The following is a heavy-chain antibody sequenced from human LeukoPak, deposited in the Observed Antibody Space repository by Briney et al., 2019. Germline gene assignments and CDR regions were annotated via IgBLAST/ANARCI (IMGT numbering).Heavy chain of an antibody. V-gene: IGHV1-8*02. J-gene: IGHJ4*02. CDR2: MNPNSGNT. CDR1: GYTFTGYY. CDR3: ARGRPYYYDSSGYRDY. Sequence: ASVKVSCKASGYTFTGYYMHWVRQATGQGLEWMGWMNPNSGNTGYAQKFQGRVTMTRNTSISTAYMELSSLRSEDTAVYYCARGRPYYYDSSGYRDYWGQGTLVTVSS. D-gene: IGHD3-22*01.